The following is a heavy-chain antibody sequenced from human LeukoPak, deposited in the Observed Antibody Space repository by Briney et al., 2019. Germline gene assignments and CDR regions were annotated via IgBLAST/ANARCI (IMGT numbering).Heavy chain of an antibody. CDR3: TRDRSRAEDD. CDR2: INQGGSDK. CDR1: GFTFSGHW. Sequence: SGGSLRLSCAASGFTFSGHWMSWVRQAPGKGLEWVANINQGGSDKYYVDSVKGRFTISRDNANNLPYLQMNSLRGEDTAVYYCTRDRSRAEDDWGQGTLVTASS. D-gene: IGHD1-14*01. J-gene: IGHJ4*02. V-gene: IGHV3-7*01.